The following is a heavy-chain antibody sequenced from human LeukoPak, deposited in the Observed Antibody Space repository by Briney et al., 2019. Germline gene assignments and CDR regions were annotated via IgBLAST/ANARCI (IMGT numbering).Heavy chain of an antibody. V-gene: IGHV4-34*01. CDR2: VNESGGT. D-gene: IGHD1-26*01. CDR1: IDSFSNYH. J-gene: IGHJ5*02. Sequence: PSETLSLTCAVYIDSFSNYHWNWIRQTPAKGMEWIGEVNESGGTNISPSLRSRVILSVDTSKNQFSLKLISVTVADTAIYYCARGPGATVPQVGKNWFDPWGQGTRVTVSS. CDR3: ARGPGATVPQVGKNWFDP.